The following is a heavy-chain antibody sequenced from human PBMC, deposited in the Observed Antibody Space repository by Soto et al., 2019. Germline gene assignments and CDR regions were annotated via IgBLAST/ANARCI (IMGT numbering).Heavy chain of an antibody. CDR1: GYSFTSYW. J-gene: IGHJ6*02. CDR3: ARHTDYYGAGNPREPEYYYYYYGMDV. D-gene: IGHD3-10*01. CDR2: IYPGDSDT. V-gene: IGHV5-51*01. Sequence: GESLKISCKGSGYSFTSYWIGWVRQMPGKGLEWMGIIYPGDSDTRYSPSFQGQVTISADKSISTAYLQWSSLKASDTAMYYCARHTDYYGAGNPREPEYYYYYYGMDVWGQGTTVTVSS.